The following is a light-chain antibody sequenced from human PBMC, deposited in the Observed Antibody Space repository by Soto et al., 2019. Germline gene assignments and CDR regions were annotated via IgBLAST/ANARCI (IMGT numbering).Light chain of an antibody. V-gene: IGKV3-15*01. CDR1: QSISYT. CDR3: QQYDNWPWT. Sequence: EIVLTHSPATLSVSPCGRATLSFRASQSISYTLAWYQQKPGQAPRLLIYGASRRATGFPARFSGSGSGTDFTLTISSLQSEDFAVYYCQQYDNWPWTFGQGTKWIS. J-gene: IGKJ1*01. CDR2: GAS.